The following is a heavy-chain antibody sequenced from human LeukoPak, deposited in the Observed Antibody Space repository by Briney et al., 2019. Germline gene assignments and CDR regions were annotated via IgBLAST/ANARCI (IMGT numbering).Heavy chain of an antibody. Sequence: GGSLRLSCAASGFTVSSNYVSWVRQAPGKGLEWVSVIYSGGSTYYADSVKGRFTISRHNSKNTLYLQMNSLRAEDTAVYYCARAEVYYYYGMDVWGQGTTVTVSS. V-gene: IGHV3-53*04. D-gene: IGHD1-14*01. J-gene: IGHJ6*02. CDR1: GFTVSSNY. CDR3: ARAEVYYYYGMDV. CDR2: IYSGGST.